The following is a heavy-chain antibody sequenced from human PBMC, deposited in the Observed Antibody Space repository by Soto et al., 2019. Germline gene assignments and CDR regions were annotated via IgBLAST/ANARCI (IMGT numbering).Heavy chain of an antibody. CDR2: ISAYNGNT. CDR1: GYTFTSYG. V-gene: IGHV1-18*01. D-gene: IGHD3-10*01. Sequence: ASVKVSCKASGYTFTSYGISWVRQAPGQGLEWMGWISAYNGNTNYAQKLQGRVTMTTDTSTSTAYMELRSLRSDDTAVYYCARDQFSLWFGDYLTGAFDIWGQGTMVTVSS. CDR3: ARDQFSLWFGDYLTGAFDI. J-gene: IGHJ3*02.